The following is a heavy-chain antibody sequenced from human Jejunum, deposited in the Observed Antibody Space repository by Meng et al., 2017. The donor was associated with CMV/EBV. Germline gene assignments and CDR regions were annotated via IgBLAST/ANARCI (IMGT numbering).Heavy chain of an antibody. CDR3: ARGYASWTVDGRVGY. D-gene: IGHD2-2*01. CDR2: ICYSGST. CDR1: GGAIGRINC. V-gene: IGHV4-4*02. Sequence: SGGAIGRINCWSWVRQPPGKGLGWIGEICYSGSTNYNSSLESRVTISLDKSNKQFSLKLSSVTAADTAVYYCARGYASWTVDGRVGYWGQGTLVTVSS. J-gene: IGHJ4*02.